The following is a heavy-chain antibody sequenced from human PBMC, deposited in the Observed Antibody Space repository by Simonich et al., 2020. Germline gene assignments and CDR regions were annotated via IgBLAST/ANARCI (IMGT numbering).Heavy chain of an antibody. V-gene: IGHV1-18*01. Sequence: QVQLVQSGAEVKKPGASVKVSCKASGYTFTGYGISWVRQAPGQGLEWRGGISAYKGNTNYAQKLQGRVTMTTDTSTSTAYMELRSLRSDDTAVYYCARSTTGTTAFDIWGQGTMVTVSS. CDR2: ISAYKGNT. D-gene: IGHD1-1*01. CDR1: GYTFTGYG. J-gene: IGHJ3*02. CDR3: ARSTTGTTAFDI.